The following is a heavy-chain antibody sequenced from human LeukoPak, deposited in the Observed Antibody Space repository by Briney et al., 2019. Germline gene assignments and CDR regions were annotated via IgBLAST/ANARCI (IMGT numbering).Heavy chain of an antibody. CDR3: TRYSDQRWYY. Sequence: GGTLRLSCAASGFTFNRYGMSWVRQAPGKGLEWVSAITGSGGTPYYADSVKGRFTISRDNSKNTLFLQMNSLKTEDTAMYYCTRYSDQRWYYWGQGTQVTVSS. CDR2: ITGSGGTP. CDR1: GFTFNRYG. J-gene: IGHJ4*02. D-gene: IGHD5-12*01. V-gene: IGHV3-23*01.